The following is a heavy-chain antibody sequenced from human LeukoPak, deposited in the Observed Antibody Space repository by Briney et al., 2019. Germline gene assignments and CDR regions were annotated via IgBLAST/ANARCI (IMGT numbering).Heavy chain of an antibody. J-gene: IGHJ4*02. Sequence: GRSLRLSCAASGFTFSSYAMHWVRQAPGKGLEWVAVISYDGSNKYYADSVKGRFTISRDNSKNTLYLQMNSLRAEDTAVYYCARERGIAAAFDYWGQGTLVTVSS. CDR3: ARERGIAAAFDY. D-gene: IGHD6-13*01. CDR2: ISYDGSNK. CDR1: GFTFSSYA. V-gene: IGHV3-30-3*01.